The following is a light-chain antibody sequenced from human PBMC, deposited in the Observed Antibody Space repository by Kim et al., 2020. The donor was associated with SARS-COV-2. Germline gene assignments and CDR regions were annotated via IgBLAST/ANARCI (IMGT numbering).Light chain of an antibody. J-gene: IGLJ3*02. CDR3: SSYAETFHCL. CDR1: SNDVGGYKY. Sequence: GQSVTSSCTGTSNDVGGYKYVSWYQHHPGKAPKLVIYDVSERPSGVPDRFSGSKSGNTASLTISGLQAEDEADYYCSSYAETFHCLFGGGAQLTVL. V-gene: IGLV2-11*01. CDR2: DVS.